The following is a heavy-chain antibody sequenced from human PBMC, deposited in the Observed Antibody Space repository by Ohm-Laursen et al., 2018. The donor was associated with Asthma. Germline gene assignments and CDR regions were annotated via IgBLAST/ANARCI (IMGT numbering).Heavy chain of an antibody. D-gene: IGHD3-22*01. Sequence: ASVKVSCKASGYTFTGYYMHWVRQAPGQGLEWMGRINPNSGGTNYAQKFQGRVTMTRDTSISTAYMELSRLRSDDTAVYYCARDRFPHYYDSSGYPGDYWGQGTLVTVSS. CDR3: ARDRFPHYYDSSGYPGDY. J-gene: IGHJ4*02. V-gene: IGHV1-2*06. CDR2: INPNSGGT. CDR1: GYTFTGYY.